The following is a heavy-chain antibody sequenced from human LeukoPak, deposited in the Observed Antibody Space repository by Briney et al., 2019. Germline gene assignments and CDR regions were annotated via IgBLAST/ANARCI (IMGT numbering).Heavy chain of an antibody. D-gene: IGHD3-3*01. CDR1: GFTFSSSG. J-gene: IGHJ6*03. CDR2: IRYDGSNK. Sequence: PGGSLRLSCAASGFTFSSSGMHWVRQAPGKGLEWVAFIRYDGSNKYYADSVKGRFTISRDNSKNTLYLQMNSLRAEDTAVYYCAKAPFWSGYYYYYYMDVWGKGTTVTVSS. CDR3: AKAPFWSGYYYYYYMDV. V-gene: IGHV3-30*02.